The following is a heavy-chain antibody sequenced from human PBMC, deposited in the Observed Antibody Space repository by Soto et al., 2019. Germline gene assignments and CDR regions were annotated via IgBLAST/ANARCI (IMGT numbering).Heavy chain of an antibody. Sequence: QVQLVESGGGVVQPGRSLRLSCVVSGFTFSSYSMHWVRQAPGMGLEWVALISFDGSQKYYADSVKGRFTISRDNFKNTLSLDIISLRVEDSAVYYGSGVEISAGCYCEFALWGQGALVTVSS. D-gene: IGHD3-22*01. CDR3: SGVEISAGCYCEFAL. V-gene: IGHV3-30-3*01. CDR2: ISFDGSQK. J-gene: IGHJ4*02. CDR1: GFTFSSYS.